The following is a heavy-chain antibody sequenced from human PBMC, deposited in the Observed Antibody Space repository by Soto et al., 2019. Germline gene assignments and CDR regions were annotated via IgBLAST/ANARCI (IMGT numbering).Heavy chain of an antibody. J-gene: IGHJ6*02. Sequence: SETLSLTCVVSGGPVSGDDLYWSWIRHLPGKGLEWIANVYHTGTTYYNPSLKSRVSMSVATSQNQFSLILASVTAADTAVYYCARALVTDYNSRDYHSYFAMDVWGQGTSVTVSS. CDR3: ARALVTDYNSRDYHSYFAMDV. V-gene: IGHV4-31*02. D-gene: IGHD3-22*01. CDR1: GGPVSGDDLY. CDR2: VYHTGTT.